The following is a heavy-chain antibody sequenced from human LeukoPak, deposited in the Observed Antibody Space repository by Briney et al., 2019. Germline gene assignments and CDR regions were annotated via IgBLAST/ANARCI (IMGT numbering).Heavy chain of an antibody. D-gene: IGHD3-22*01. Sequence: PSETLSLTCSVSGDSISSSYWSCIRQPPGEGVEWFGNIYNSANTNYNPSLQSRVTMSVDTSKSQFSLQLTSVSATDTAVYYCARRFSSRSDGNGYYYGHDAFDVWGQGTLVTVSS. CDR2: IYNSANT. V-gene: IGHV4-4*08. J-gene: IGHJ3*01. CDR3: ARRFSSRSDGNGYYYGHDAFDV. CDR1: GDSISSSY.